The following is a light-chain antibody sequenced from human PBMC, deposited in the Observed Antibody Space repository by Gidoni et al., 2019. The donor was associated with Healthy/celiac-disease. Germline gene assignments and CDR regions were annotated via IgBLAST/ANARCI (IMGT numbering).Light chain of an antibody. CDR3: QQYGSSPTWT. CDR1: QRVSSSY. J-gene: IGKJ1*01. V-gene: IGKV3-20*01. Sequence: EIVLTQSPGTLSLSPGERATLSCRASQRVSSSYLAWYQPKPGQAPRLLIYGASSRATGIPDRFSGSGSGTDFTLTISRLEPEDFAVYYCQQYGSSPTWTFGQGTKVEIK. CDR2: GAS.